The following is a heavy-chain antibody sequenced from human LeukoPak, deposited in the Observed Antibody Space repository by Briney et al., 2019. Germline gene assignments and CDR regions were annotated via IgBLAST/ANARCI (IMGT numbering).Heavy chain of an antibody. V-gene: IGHV3-48*04. J-gene: IGHJ6*02. CDR3: ARTPLLWFGERGMDV. Sequence: GGSLRLSCAASGFTFSSYSMNWVRQAPGKGLEWVSYISSSSSTIYYADSVKGRFTISRDNAKNSLYLQMNSLRAEDTAVYYCARTPLLWFGERGMDVWGQGTTVTVSS. CDR2: ISSSSSTI. CDR1: GFTFSSYS. D-gene: IGHD3-10*01.